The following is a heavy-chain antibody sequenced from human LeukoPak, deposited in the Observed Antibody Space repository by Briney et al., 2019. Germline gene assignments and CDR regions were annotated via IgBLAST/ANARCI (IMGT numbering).Heavy chain of an antibody. Sequence: TGGSLRLSCAASGFTFSSYAMHWVRQAPGKALEWVAVISYYGSNKYYSDSVKGRFTISRDNAKNSLYLQMNSLRDEDTAVYYCARAYHYGSGYGMDGWGQGTTVTVSS. CDR3: ARAYHYGSGYGMDG. J-gene: IGHJ6*02. CDR2: ISYYGSNK. CDR1: GFTFSSYA. D-gene: IGHD3-10*01. V-gene: IGHV3-30-3*01.